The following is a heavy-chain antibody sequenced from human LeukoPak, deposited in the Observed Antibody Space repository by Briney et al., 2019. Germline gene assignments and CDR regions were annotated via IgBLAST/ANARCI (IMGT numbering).Heavy chain of an antibody. CDR3: ARGQSITY. Sequence: RPGGSLRLSCAASGFTFSGYWMSWVRQAPGKGLEWVANIKEDGSEKYYVDSVKGRFTISRDNAKNSLYLQMSSLRAEDTAVYYCARGQSITYWGQGTLVTVSS. D-gene: IGHD3-10*01. J-gene: IGHJ4*02. CDR2: IKEDGSEK. V-gene: IGHV3-7*05. CDR1: GFTFSGYW.